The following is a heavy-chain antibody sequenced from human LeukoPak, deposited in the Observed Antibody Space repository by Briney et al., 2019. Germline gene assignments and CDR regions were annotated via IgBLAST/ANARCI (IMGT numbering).Heavy chain of an antibody. J-gene: IGHJ5*02. Sequence: PSETLSLTCTVSGGSISSTLSYWGWIRQSPGKGLEWIGTIYYSGSTYYNPSLKSRVTISADTSKNQFSLTLSSVTAADTAMYYCARDHCTSTSCYVAATNWFGPWGQGTLVTVSS. V-gene: IGHV4-39*07. CDR3: ARDHCTSTSCYVAATNWFGP. CDR1: GGSISSTLSY. CDR2: IYYSGST. D-gene: IGHD2-2*01.